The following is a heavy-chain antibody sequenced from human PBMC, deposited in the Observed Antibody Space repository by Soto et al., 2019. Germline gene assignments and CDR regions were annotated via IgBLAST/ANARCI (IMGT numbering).Heavy chain of an antibody. V-gene: IGHV4-39*01. CDR1: GGSVGISHYY. D-gene: IGHD2-15*01. Sequence: KPSETLSLTCTVSGGSVGISHYYWGWIRQPPGKGLEWIGTIYYSGSTYYNPSLESRVTISVDTSKNQFSLRLSSVTAADTAVYYCARTPGMVAAVSSLSPWGQGTLVTVSS. CDR2: IYYSGST. J-gene: IGHJ5*02. CDR3: ARTPGMVAAVSSLSP.